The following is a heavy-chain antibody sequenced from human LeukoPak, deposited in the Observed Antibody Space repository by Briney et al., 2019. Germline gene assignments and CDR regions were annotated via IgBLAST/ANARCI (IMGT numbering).Heavy chain of an antibody. Sequence: ASVKVSCKASGGTFGSYAISWVRQAPGQGLEWMGGIIPIFGTANYAQKFQGRVTITTDESTSTAYMELSSLRSEDTAVYYCVRTWDPYTFDYWGQGTLVTVSS. CDR2: IIPIFGTA. D-gene: IGHD2-2*02. V-gene: IGHV1-69*05. CDR1: GGTFGSYA. CDR3: VRTWDPYTFDY. J-gene: IGHJ4*02.